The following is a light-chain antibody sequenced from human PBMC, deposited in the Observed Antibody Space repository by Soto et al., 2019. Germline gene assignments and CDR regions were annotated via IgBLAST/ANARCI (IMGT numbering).Light chain of an antibody. V-gene: IGKV1-33*01. Sequence: DIQMTQSPSSLSASVGDRVTITCQAGQDISSYLSWYQQKPGKAPKLLIYDASNLETGVSSRFSGTRSGTDFTFTISSLQPEDIATYYCQQYGNAPFTFGQGTKLEIK. CDR1: QDISSY. J-gene: IGKJ2*01. CDR2: DAS. CDR3: QQYGNAPFT.